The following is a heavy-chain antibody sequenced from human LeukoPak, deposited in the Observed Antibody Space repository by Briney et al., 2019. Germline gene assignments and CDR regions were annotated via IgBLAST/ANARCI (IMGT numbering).Heavy chain of an antibody. D-gene: IGHD1-1*01. J-gene: IGHJ6*03. CDR2: ISAYNGNT. V-gene: IGHV1-18*01. Sequence: ASVKVSCKASGYTFTSYGISWVRQAPEQGVEWMGWISAYNGNTNYAQKLQGRVTMTTDTSTSTAYMELRSLRSDDTAVYYCARDGAGSTYYYYMDVWGKGTTVTVSS. CDR3: ARDGAGSTYYYYMDV. CDR1: GYTFTSYG.